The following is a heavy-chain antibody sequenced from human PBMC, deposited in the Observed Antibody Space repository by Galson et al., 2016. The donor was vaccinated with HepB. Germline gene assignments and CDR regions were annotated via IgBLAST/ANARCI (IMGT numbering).Heavy chain of an antibody. D-gene: IGHD3-22*01. CDR1: GFSFSNYG. J-gene: IGHJ4*02. Sequence: SLRLSCATSGFSFSNYGMHWVRQAPGKGLEWVALMSYDGSNTYYADSVKGRFTISRDNSKNILSLQMSSLRAEDTAVYYCAKDQTFYFETSGYYPPYYFDYWGQGTLVTVSS. V-gene: IGHV3-30*18. CDR3: AKDQTFYFETSGYYPPYYFDY. CDR2: MSYDGSNT.